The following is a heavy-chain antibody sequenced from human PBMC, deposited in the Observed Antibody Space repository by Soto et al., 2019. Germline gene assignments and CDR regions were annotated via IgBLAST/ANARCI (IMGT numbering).Heavy chain of an antibody. Sequence: KTSETLSLTCTVSGGSISSGTYYWSWIRQHPEKGLEWIAYINYSGITHSNASLKSRVTISVDTSKNQFSLKLSSVTAADTAVYYCARHELSIYCSGGSCYSPYYSYMDVWGKGTTVTVSS. V-gene: IGHV4-30-4*08. CDR3: ARHELSIYCSGGSCYSPYYSYMDV. CDR2: INYSGIT. D-gene: IGHD2-15*01. CDR1: GGSISSGTYY. J-gene: IGHJ6*03.